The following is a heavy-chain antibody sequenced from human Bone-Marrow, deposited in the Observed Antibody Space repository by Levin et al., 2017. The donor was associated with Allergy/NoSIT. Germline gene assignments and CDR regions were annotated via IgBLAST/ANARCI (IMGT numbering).Heavy chain of an antibody. CDR3: ARDLEAVASRNWYFDL. D-gene: IGHD6-19*01. CDR1: GYTFTGYY. J-gene: IGHJ2*01. V-gene: IGHV1-2*02. Sequence: PEASVKVSCKASGYTFTGYYMHWVRQAPGQGLEWMGWINPNSGGTNYAQKFQGRVTMTRDTSISTAYMELSRLRSDDTAVYYCARDLEAVASRNWYFDLWGRGTLVTVSS. CDR2: INPNSGGT.